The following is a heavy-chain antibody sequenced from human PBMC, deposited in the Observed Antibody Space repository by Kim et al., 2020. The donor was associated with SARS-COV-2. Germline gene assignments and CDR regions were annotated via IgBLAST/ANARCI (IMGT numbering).Heavy chain of an antibody. CDR2: ISSSGTNI. Sequence: GGSLRLSCAASGFTFSSYEMNWVRQAPGKGLEWVSYISSSGTNIYYADSVKGRFTISRDNAKNSLYLQMNSLRAEDTAVYYCARKGLYLRDSSSWFRYYYSMDVWGKGTTVTVSS. D-gene: IGHD6-13*01. CDR3: ARKGLYLRDSSSWFRYYYSMDV. V-gene: IGHV3-48*03. CDR1: GFTFSSYE. J-gene: IGHJ6*03.